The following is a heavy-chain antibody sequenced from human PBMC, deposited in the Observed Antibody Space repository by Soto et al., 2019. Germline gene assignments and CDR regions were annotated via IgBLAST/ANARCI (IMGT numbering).Heavy chain of an antibody. Sequence: GGSLRLSCAASGFTFSSYGMHWVRQAPGKGLEWVAVIWYDGSNKYYADSVKGRFTISRDNSKNTLYLQMNSLRAEDTAVYYCARVREAYGGNWMEFDYWGQGTLVTVSS. CDR1: GFTFSSYG. D-gene: IGHD2-15*01. CDR2: IWYDGSNK. CDR3: ARVREAYGGNWMEFDY. V-gene: IGHV3-33*01. J-gene: IGHJ4*02.